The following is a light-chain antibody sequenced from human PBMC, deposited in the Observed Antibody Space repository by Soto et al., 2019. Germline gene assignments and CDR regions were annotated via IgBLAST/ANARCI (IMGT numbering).Light chain of an antibody. J-gene: IGKJ3*01. Sequence: DIQMTQSPSTLSASVGDTVIITCRASQSISTLLAWYQQKPGKAPKLLIYKASSLESGVPSRFSGSGSGTEFTLTINSLQPDDIATYYCQQYNSYSLFGPGTKVEIK. CDR2: KAS. CDR1: QSISTL. CDR3: QQYNSYSL. V-gene: IGKV1-5*03.